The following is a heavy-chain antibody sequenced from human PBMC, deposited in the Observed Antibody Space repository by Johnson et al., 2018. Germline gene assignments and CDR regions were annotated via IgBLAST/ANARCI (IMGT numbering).Heavy chain of an antibody. D-gene: IGHD6-19*01. CDR1: GFTFGDYA. V-gene: IGHV3-49*03. CDR2: IRSKAYGGTT. J-gene: IGHJ3*02. CDR3: TIHLGWYERNAFDI. Sequence: VQLVESGGGLVQPGRSLRLSCTASGFTFGDYAMSWFRQAPGKGLEWVGFIRSKAYGGTTEYAAAVKGRFTISRDDSKSIAYLQMNSLKTEDTAVYYCTIHLGWYERNAFDIWGQGTMVTVSS.